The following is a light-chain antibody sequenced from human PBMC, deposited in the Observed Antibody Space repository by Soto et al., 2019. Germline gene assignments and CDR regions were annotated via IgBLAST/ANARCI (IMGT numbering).Light chain of an antibody. V-gene: IGLV2-11*01. Sequence: QSALTQPRSVSGSPGQSVTISCTGTSSDVGGYNYVSWYQQHPGKAPKLMMYDVSKRPSWVPDRFSGSKSGNTASLTISGLQADDEADYYCCSYAGSYTVVFGGGTKLTVL. J-gene: IGLJ2*01. CDR1: SSDVGGYNY. CDR3: CSYAGSYTVV. CDR2: DVS.